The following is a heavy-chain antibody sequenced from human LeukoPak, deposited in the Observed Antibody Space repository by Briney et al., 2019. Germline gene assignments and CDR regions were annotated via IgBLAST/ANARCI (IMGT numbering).Heavy chain of an antibody. D-gene: IGHD3-3*01. Sequence: GASVKVSCKASGYTFTSYGISWVRQAPGQGLEWMGWISAYNGNTNYAQKLQGRVTMTTDTSTSTAYMELRSLRSDDTAAYYCARVGEADRLFWSGYPIYYYYYMDVWGKGTTVTVSS. CDR3: ARVGEADRLFWSGYPIYYYYYMDV. V-gene: IGHV1-18*01. CDR1: GYTFTSYG. CDR2: ISAYNGNT. J-gene: IGHJ6*03.